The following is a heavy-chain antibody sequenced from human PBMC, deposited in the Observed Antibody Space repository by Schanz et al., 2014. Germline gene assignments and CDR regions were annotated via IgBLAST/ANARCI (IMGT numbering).Heavy chain of an antibody. Sequence: VQLVESGGGVAQPGGSLRLSCAASGFTFTTNAMSWVRQPPGKGLEWVSGMSWNAGSLGYGDSVKGRFTISRDNAKNSLYLQMNSLRAEDTALYYCARDTAQSCIGPSCFEYFQHWGQGALVTVSS. V-gene: IGHV3-9*01. CDR3: ARDTAQSCIGPSCFEYFQH. J-gene: IGHJ1*01. CDR2: MSWNAGSL. D-gene: IGHD2-2*01. CDR1: GFTFTTNA.